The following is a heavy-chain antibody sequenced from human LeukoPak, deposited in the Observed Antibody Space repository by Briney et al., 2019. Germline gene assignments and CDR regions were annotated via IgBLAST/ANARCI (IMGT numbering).Heavy chain of an antibody. CDR1: GFIFSTYA. V-gene: IGHV3-23*01. CDR3: VKTSAYRHTPFYFDS. D-gene: IGHD2-15*01. Sequence: GGSLRLSCAASGFIFSTYAMTWVRQAPGKGLEWVSAMSGSGDTTYYADSVKGRCTISRDNSKNTLYLQMDSLRAEDTAIYYCVKTSAYRHTPFYFDSWGQGTLVTVSS. CDR2: MSGSGDTT. J-gene: IGHJ4*02.